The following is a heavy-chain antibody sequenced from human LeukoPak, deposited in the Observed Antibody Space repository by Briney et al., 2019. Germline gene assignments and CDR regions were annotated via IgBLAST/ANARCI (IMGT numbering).Heavy chain of an antibody. D-gene: IGHD2-15*01. J-gene: IGHJ4*02. CDR2: ISSNGGST. Sequence: GGSLRLSCAASGFTFSSYAIHWVRQAPGKGLEYVSAISSNGGSTYYANSVKDRFTISRDNSKDTLYLQMGSLRAEDMAVYYCASLTVVDYWGQGTLVTVSS. V-gene: IGHV3-64*01. CDR3: ASLTVVDY. CDR1: GFTFSSYA.